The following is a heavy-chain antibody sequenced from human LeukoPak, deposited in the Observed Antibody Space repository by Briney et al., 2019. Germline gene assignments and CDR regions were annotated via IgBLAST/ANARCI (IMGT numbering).Heavy chain of an antibody. V-gene: IGHV4-59*01. CDR1: GGSINYYY. Sequence: PSETLSLTCTVSGGSINYYYWNWIRQRPGQGLELMGNIHSSWNTRDNPSLGSRVTMSVETAKNQFSLRLTSATPADTAVYYCARVGRYCSGGSCYGENWFTPWGQGTLLTVSS. D-gene: IGHD2-15*01. CDR3: ARVGRYCSGGSCYGENWFTP. J-gene: IGHJ5*02. CDR2: IHSSWNT.